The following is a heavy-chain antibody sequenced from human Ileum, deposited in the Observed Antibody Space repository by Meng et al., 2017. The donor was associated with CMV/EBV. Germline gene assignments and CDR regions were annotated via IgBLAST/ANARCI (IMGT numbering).Heavy chain of an antibody. CDR1: GYTFNGYY. J-gene: IGHJ4*02. D-gene: IGHD2-2*01. CDR2: TNPKSGGS. V-gene: IGHV1-2*02. CDR3: ARPYCTSTGCNDFFDY. Sequence: ASLKVSCKASGYTFNGYYIHWVRQPPGQGLGWMGWTNPKSGGSKYAQKFQGRVTMTSNTTITTAYMGLSSLRSDDTAVYHCARPYCTSTGCNDFFDYWGQGTLVTFSS.